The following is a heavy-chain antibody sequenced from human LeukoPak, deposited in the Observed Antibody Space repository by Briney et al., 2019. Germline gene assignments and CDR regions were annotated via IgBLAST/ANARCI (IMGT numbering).Heavy chain of an antibody. J-gene: IGHJ4*02. Sequence: GGSLRLSCAASGFTFSSYEMNWVRQAPGKGLEWVATIKQDGSEKYYVDSVKGRFIISRDNTYNSLSLRMNSLRVDDTAVYYCARGRYERGRYYFDSWGQGTLVTVSS. CDR2: IKQDGSEK. CDR1: GFTFSSYE. D-gene: IGHD1-1*01. V-gene: IGHV3-7*01. CDR3: ARGRYERGRYYFDS.